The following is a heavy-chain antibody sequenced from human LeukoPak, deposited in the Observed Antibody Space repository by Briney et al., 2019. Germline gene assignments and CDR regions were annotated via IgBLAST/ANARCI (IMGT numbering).Heavy chain of an antibody. V-gene: IGHV1-2*02. CDR3: ARALRTNILTTDY. D-gene: IGHD3-9*01. CDR1: GYMFTGLF. CDR2: INPNSGGA. Sequence: GASVKVSCKASGYMFTGLFLHWVRQAPGQGLEWMGWINPNSGGANYAQKFQGRVTMTGDTSISTAYMELTRLRSDGTAMYYCARALRTNILTTDYWGQGTLVTVSS. J-gene: IGHJ4*02.